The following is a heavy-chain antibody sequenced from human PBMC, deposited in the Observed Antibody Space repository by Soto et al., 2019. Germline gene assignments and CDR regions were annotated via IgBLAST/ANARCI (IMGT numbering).Heavy chain of an antibody. V-gene: IGHV4-39*01. CDR1: GVSISSSTYY. CDR2: FFNGGNT. J-gene: IGHJ5*02. CDR3: ASTMNWFGP. Sequence: ASETLSLTCPVSGVSISSSTYYWGWMRQPPGKGLEWIASFFNGGNTYYNPSLKSRVTISVDTSKNQFSLKLSSVTAADTAVYFCASTMNWFGPWGQGTLVTVS. D-gene: IGHD3-10*01.